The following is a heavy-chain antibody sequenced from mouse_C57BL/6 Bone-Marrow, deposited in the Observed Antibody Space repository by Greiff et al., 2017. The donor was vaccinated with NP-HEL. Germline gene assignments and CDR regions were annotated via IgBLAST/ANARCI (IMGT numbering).Heavy chain of an antibody. CDR3: ARGPYYGSSHWYFDV. J-gene: IGHJ1*03. CDR1: GYSITSGYY. Sequence: EVKLQESGPGLVKPSQSLSLTCSVTGYSITSGYYWNWIRQFPGNKLEWMGYISYDGSNKYNPSLKNRISITRDPSKNQSFLKLNSVSTEATATYYCARGPYYGSSHWYFDVWGTGTTVTVSS. CDR2: ISYDGSN. V-gene: IGHV3-6*01. D-gene: IGHD1-1*01.